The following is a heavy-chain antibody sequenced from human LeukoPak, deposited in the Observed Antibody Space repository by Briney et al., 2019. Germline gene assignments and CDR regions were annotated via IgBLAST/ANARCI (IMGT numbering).Heavy chain of an antibody. J-gene: IGHJ5*02. Sequence: ASQTLSLTCTVSGGSISSGDYYWSWIRPPPGEGLEGNGYNYYSGSSYYNPSLKSRVTISVDTSKSQFSLKLSSVTDADTAVYYCAREGYCSSTSCYGAWWFDLWGQGTLVTVSS. D-gene: IGHD2-2*01. V-gene: IGHV4-30-4*08. CDR3: AREGYCSSTSCYGAWWFDL. CDR1: GGSISSGDYY. CDR2: NYYSGSS.